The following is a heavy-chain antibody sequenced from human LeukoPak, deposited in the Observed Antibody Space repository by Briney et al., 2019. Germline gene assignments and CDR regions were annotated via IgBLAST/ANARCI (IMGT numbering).Heavy chain of an antibody. J-gene: IGHJ4*02. CDR1: GFTLSTSW. V-gene: IGHV3-23*01. D-gene: IGHD4-17*01. CDR2: ISGSGGST. CDR3: AKEEVVRVD. Sequence: GGSLRLSCAASGFTLSTSWMTWVRQAPGKGLEWVSAISGSGGSTYYADSVKGRFTISRDNSKNTLYLQMNSLRAEDTAVYYCAKEEVVRVDWGQGTLVTVSS.